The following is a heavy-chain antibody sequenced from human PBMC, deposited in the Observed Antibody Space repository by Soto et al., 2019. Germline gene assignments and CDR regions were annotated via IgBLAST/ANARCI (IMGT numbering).Heavy chain of an antibody. CDR2: INHSGST. J-gene: IGHJ4*02. D-gene: IGHD3-3*01. CDR3: ARGRLRFLEWSSNFDY. V-gene: IGHV4-34*01. CDR1: GGSFSGYY. Sequence: SETLSLTCAVYGGSFSGYYWSWIRQPPGKGLEWIGEINHSGSTNYNPSLKSRVTITVDTSKNQFSLKLSSVTAADTAVYYCARGRLRFLEWSSNFDYWGQGTLVTVSS.